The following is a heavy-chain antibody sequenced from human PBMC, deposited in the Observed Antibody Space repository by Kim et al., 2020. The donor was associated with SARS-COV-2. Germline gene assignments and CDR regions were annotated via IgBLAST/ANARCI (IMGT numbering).Heavy chain of an antibody. Sequence: SETLSLPCTVSGGSISSYYWSWIRQPPGKGLEWIGYIYYSGSTNYNPSLKSRVTISVDTSKNQFSLKLSSVTAADTAVYYCARPWGTMVRGVAYWYFGLWGRGTLVTVSS. V-gene: IGHV4-59*08. CDR2: IYYSGST. CDR3: ARPWGTMVRGVAYWYFGL. CDR1: GGSISSYY. D-gene: IGHD3-10*01. J-gene: IGHJ2*01.